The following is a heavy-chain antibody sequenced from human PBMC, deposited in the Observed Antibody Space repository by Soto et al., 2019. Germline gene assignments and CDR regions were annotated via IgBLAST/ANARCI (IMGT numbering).Heavy chain of an antibody. V-gene: IGHV5-51*01. CDR3: ARHPYCSSTSCAYYYYGMDV. Sequence: PGESLKISCKGSGYSFTSYWIGWVRQMPGKGLEWMGIIYPGDSDTGYSPSFQGQVTISADKSISTAYLQWSSLKASDTAMYYCARHPYCSSTSCAYYYYGMDVWGQGTTVTVS. D-gene: IGHD2-2*01. J-gene: IGHJ6*02. CDR1: GYSFTSYW. CDR2: IYPGDSDT.